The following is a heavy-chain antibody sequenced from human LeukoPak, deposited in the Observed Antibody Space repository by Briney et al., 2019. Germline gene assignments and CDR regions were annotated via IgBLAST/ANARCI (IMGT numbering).Heavy chain of an antibody. J-gene: IGHJ4*02. CDR3: ARRERQSANYYYFDY. CDR2: ISSRSGSI. Sequence: GGSLRLSCAASGFTFSMFSINWVRQAPGRGLEWISYISSRSGSISYAESVRGRFTISRDNAKNSLYLQMNSLRDDDTAVYYCARRERQSANYYYFDYWGQGTLVTVSS. V-gene: IGHV3-48*02. D-gene: IGHD4/OR15-4a*01. CDR1: GFTFSMFS.